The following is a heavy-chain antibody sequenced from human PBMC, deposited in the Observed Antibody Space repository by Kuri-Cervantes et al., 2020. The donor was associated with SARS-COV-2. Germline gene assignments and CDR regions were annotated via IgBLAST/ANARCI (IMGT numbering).Heavy chain of an antibody. V-gene: IGHV3-23*01. CDR2: ISGSGGST. Sequence: GESLKISCAASGFTFSSYAMSWVRQAPGKGLEWVSAISGSGGSTYYADSVKGRFTISRDNSKNTLYLQMNSLRAEDTAVYYCAKDAETLYSSGQGVSCYFDYWGQGTLITVSS. D-gene: IGHD6-19*01. CDR1: GFTFSSYA. J-gene: IGHJ4*02. CDR3: AKDAETLYSSGQGVSCYFDY.